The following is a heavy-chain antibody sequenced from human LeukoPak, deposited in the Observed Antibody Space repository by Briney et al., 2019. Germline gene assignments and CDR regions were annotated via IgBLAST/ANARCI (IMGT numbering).Heavy chain of an antibody. Sequence: PGRSLRLSCAASGFTFSSYAMHWVRQAPGKGLEWVAVISYDGSNKYYADSVKGRFTISRDNSKNTLSLQMNSLRAEDSAIYYCARNLRLSSGYLLYYFDSWGQGTLVTVSS. CDR2: ISYDGSNK. CDR3: ARNLRLSSGYLLYYFDS. CDR1: GFTFSSYA. J-gene: IGHJ4*02. V-gene: IGHV3-30-3*01. D-gene: IGHD3-22*01.